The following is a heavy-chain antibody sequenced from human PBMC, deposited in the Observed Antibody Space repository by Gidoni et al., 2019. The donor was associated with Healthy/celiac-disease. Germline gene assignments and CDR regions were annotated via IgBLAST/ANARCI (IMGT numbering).Heavy chain of an antibody. D-gene: IGHD3-22*01. J-gene: IGHJ4*02. Sequence: QVQLQQWGAGLLKPSETLSLTCAVYGGSFSGYYWSWIRKPPGKGLEWIGEINHSGSTNYNPSLKSRVTISVDTSKNQFSLKLSSVTAADTAVYYCARGQYYYDSSELRPLYYFDYWGQGTLVTVSS. CDR1: GGSFSGYY. V-gene: IGHV4-34*01. CDR2: INHSGST. CDR3: ARGQYYYDSSELRPLYYFDY.